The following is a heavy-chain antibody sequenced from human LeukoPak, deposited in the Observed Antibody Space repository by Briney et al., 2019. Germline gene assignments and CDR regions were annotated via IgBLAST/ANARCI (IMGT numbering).Heavy chain of an antibody. CDR1: GFTFSSYG. J-gene: IGHJ4*02. V-gene: IGHV3-15*01. CDR2: IKSKTDGGTP. CDR3: TTETRWELPPLNY. D-gene: IGHD1-26*01. Sequence: GGSLRLSCAASGFTFSSYGMHWVRQAPGKGLEWVGRIKSKTDGGTPDYAAPVRGRFTISRDDSKNTLFLQMNTLKTEDTAVYYCTTETRWELPPLNYWGQGTLVTVSS.